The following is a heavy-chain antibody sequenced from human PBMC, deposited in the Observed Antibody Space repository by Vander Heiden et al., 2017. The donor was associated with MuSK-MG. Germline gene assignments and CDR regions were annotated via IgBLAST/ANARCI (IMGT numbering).Heavy chain of an antibody. CDR3: ARQSIVSVQSYGMDV. CDR2: IYPGDPDT. J-gene: IGHJ6*02. D-gene: IGHD1-26*01. CDR1: GYSFTSYY. V-gene: IGHV5-51*01. Sequence: EVQLVQSGTEVKKTGESLKISCKGSGYSFTSYYIGWVRQMPGKGLEWMGVIYPGDPDTRYSPSFQGQVIISADKSISTAYLQWSSLKASDTAMYYCARQSIVSVQSYGMDVWGQGTTVTVSS.